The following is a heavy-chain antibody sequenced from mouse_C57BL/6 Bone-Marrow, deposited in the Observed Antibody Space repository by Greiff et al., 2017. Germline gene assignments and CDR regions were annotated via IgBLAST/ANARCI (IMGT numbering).Heavy chain of an antibody. CDR1: GYTFTSYW. V-gene: IGHV1-53*01. CDR2: INPSNGGT. J-gene: IGHJ2*01. Sequence: QVQLQQSGTELVKPGASVKLSCKASGYTFTSYWMHWVKQRPGQGLEWIGNINPSNGGTNYNEKFKSKATLTVDKSSSTAYMQLSSLTSEDSAVYYWARWLWLRPGVYFDYWGQGTTLTVSS. D-gene: IGHD2-2*01. CDR3: ARWLWLRPGVYFDY.